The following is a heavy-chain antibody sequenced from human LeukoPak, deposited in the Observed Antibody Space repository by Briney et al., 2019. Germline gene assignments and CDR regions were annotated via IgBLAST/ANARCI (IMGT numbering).Heavy chain of an antibody. CDR3: ARGRGYSYPGDFDY. V-gene: IGHV4-61*02. J-gene: IGHJ4*02. D-gene: IGHD5-18*01. CDR2: IYTSGST. CDR1: GGSISSGGYY. Sequence: KPSQTLSLTCTVSGGSISSGGYYWSWIRQPAGKGLEWIGRIYTSGSTNYNPSLKSRVTISVDTSKNQFSLKLSSVTAADTAVYYCARGRGYSYPGDFDYWGQGTLVTVSS.